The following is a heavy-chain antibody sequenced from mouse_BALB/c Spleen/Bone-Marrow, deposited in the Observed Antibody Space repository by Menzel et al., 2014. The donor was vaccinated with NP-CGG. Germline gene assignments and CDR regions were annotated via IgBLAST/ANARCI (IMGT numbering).Heavy chain of an antibody. Sequence: QVQLQQPGAELVKPGASVKLSCKASGYNFTSYYMYWVKQRPGQGLEWIGEINPSNGGADFNEKFKIKATLTVDKSSSTAYMQRSSLSSEDSAVYYCTTSRGYNWFAYWGQGTLVTVSA. CDR1: GYNFTSYY. J-gene: IGHJ3*01. D-gene: IGHD2-2*01. CDR3: TTSRGYNWFAY. V-gene: IGHV1S81*02. CDR2: INPSNGGA.